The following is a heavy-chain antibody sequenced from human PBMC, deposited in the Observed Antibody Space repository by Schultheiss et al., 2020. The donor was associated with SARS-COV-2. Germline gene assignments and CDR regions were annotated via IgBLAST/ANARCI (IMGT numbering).Heavy chain of an antibody. Sequence: ASVKVSCKASGYTFTGYYMHWVRQAPGQGLEWMGWINPNSGGTNYAQKFQGRVTMTRDTSISTAYMELSRLRSDDTAVYYCARESTTAQYYYGMDVWGQGTTVTV. CDR1: GYTFTGYY. D-gene: IGHD4-17*01. CDR3: ARESTTAQYYYGMDV. J-gene: IGHJ6*02. V-gene: IGHV1-2*02. CDR2: INPNSGGT.